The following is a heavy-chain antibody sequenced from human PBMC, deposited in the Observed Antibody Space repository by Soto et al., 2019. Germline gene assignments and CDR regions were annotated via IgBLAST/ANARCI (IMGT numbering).Heavy chain of an antibody. V-gene: IGHV3-23*01. CDR3: AKRASPANIDNWFDP. CDR1: GFVFKNFA. Sequence: GGSLRLFCVGSGFVFKNFAINWVRQHPGKGLEWVSVIRGTGLNTYYAASVKGRFNISRDNSKNTVYLQMDSLKVEDTAVYYCAKRASPANIDNWFDPWGPGTQVTVSS. J-gene: IGHJ5*02. CDR2: IRGTGLNT.